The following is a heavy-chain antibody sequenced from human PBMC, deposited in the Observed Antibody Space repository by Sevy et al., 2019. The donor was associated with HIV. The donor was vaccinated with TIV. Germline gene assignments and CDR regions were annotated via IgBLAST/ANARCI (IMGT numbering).Heavy chain of an antibody. CDR3: ARDLGGYYYYYYGMDV. CDR1: GFTFSSYS. J-gene: IGHJ6*02. V-gene: IGHV3-21*01. CDR2: ISSSSSYI. Sequence: GGSLRLSCAASGFTFSSYSMNWVRQAPGKGLEWVSSISSSSSYIYYADSVKGRFTISRDNAKNSLYLQMNSLRAEDTAVYYCARDLGGYYYYYYGMDVWVQGTTVTVSS. D-gene: IGHD2-15*01.